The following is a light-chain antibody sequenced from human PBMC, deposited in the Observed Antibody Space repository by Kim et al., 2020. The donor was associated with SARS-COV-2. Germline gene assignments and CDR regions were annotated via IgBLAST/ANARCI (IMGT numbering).Light chain of an antibody. CDR1: QNMRKF. V-gene: IGKV1-39*01. CDR2: SAS. J-gene: IGKJ5*01. CDR3: QQGYNTPIT. Sequence: YLDDSVTITRRASQNMRKFLNWYQQELGKAPNHLIYSASILDNEAPFRFSGSGSGTECRLTINSLQPEDSATYYCQQGYNTPITIGQGTRLEIK.